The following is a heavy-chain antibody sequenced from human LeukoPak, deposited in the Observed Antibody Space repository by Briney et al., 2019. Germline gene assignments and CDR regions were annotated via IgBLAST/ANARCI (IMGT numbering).Heavy chain of an antibody. D-gene: IGHD3-10*01. CDR1: GGTFSSYA. J-gene: IGHJ6*03. V-gene: IGHV1-69*13. CDR3: ARVMVRGVIIYYYYMDV. Sequence: ASVKVSCKASGGTFSSYAISWVRQAPGQGLEWMGGIIPIFGTANYAQKFQGRVTITADESTSTAYMELSSLRSEDTAVYYCARVMVRGVIIYYYYMDVWGKGTTVTISS. CDR2: IIPIFGTA.